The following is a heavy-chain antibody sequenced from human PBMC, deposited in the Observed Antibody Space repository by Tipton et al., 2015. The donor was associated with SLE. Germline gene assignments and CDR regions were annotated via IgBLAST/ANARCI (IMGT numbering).Heavy chain of an antibody. V-gene: IGHV4-59*08. J-gene: IGHJ6*02. CDR1: GGSIISHY. D-gene: IGHD2-2*02. CDR2: IYYSGST. Sequence: TLSLTCTVSGGSIISHYWSWIRQPPGKGLEWIGYIYYSGSTNYNPSLKSRVTISVDTSKNQFSLKLSSVTAADTAVYYCASVVVPAAIGDYYGMDVWGQGTTVTVSS. CDR3: ASVVVPAAIGDYYGMDV.